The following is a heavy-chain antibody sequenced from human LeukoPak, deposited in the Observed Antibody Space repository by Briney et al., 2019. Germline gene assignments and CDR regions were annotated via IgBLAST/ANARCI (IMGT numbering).Heavy chain of an antibody. Sequence: GGTLRLSCAASGFNFCTYGMTWVRQAPGKGLEWVSYISGSAGSIYYADSVKGRSTISRDNSKNTLYLQMNRLRAEDTAVYFCAKRLSTGHAAFDSWGQGTLVIVSS. CDR2: ISGSAGSI. CDR3: AKRLSTGHAAFDS. V-gene: IGHV3-23*01. J-gene: IGHJ4*02. CDR1: GFNFCTYG. D-gene: IGHD1-14*01.